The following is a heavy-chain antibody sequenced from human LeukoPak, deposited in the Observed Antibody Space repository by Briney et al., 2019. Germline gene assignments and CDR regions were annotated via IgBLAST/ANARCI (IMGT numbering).Heavy chain of an antibody. V-gene: IGHV1-2*02. CDR2: INPNSGGT. CDR3: ATLYCGGDCYLYNWFDP. CDR1: GYTFTGYY. Sequence: ASVKVSCKASGYTFTGYYMHWVRQAPGQGLEWMGWINPNSGGTNYAQKFQGRVTMTRDTSISTAYMELSRLRSDDTAVYYCATLYCGGDCYLYNWFDPWGQGTLVTVSS. J-gene: IGHJ5*02. D-gene: IGHD2-21*01.